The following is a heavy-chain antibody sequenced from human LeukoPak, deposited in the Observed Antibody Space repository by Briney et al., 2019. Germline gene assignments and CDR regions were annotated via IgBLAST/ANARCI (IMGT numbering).Heavy chain of an antibody. CDR1: GYTFTSYD. D-gene: IGHD3-9*01. CDR2: MNPNSGNT. V-gene: IGHV1-8*01. CDR3: ARDGYDILTGYPDH. Sequence: ASVKVSCKASGYTFTSYDINWVRQATGQGLEWMGWMNPNSGNTGYAQKFQGRVTMTRNTSISTAYMELSSLRSEDTAVYYCARDGYDILTGYPDHWGQGTLVTVSS. J-gene: IGHJ4*02.